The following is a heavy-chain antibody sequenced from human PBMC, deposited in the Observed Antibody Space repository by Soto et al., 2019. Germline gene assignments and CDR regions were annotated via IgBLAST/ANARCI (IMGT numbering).Heavy chain of an antibody. Sequence: SETLSLTCAVSGGSISSGGYSWSWIRQPPGKGLEWIGYIYHSGSTYYNPSLKSRVTISVDRSKNQFSLKLSSVTAADTAVYYCARVVGSSSEQARAYYYYGMDVWGQGTTVTVSS. J-gene: IGHJ6*02. CDR1: GGSISSGGYS. CDR3: ARVVGSSSEQARAYYYYGMDV. D-gene: IGHD6-6*01. CDR2: IYHSGST. V-gene: IGHV4-30-2*01.